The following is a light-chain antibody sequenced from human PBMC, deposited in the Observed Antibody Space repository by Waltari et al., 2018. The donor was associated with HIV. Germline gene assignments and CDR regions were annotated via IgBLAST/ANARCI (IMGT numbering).Light chain of an antibody. CDR3: QQTDSFPRT. V-gene: IGKV1-12*01. J-gene: IGKJ1*01. CDR2: AAS. Sequence: DIQMTQSPSSVSASVGDRVTITCRASQGINSWLAWYQQRPGEPPKLLIYAASSLQSGVPSRFSGLGSGTDFTLTISSLQPEDFATYYCQQTDSFPRTFGQGTKVDIK. CDR1: QGINSW.